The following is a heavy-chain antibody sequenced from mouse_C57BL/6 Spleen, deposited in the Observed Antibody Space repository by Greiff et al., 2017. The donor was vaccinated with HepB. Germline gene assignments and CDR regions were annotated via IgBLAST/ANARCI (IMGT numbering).Heavy chain of an antibody. CDR3: LRSSGDY. D-gene: IGHD1-1*01. V-gene: IGHV1-82*01. J-gene: IGHJ2*01. Sequence: VQLMESGPELVKPGASVKISCKASGYAFSSSWMNWVKQRPGKGLEWIGRIYPGDGDTNYNGKFKGKATLTADKSSSTAYMQLSSLTSEDSAVYFCLRSSGDYWGQGTTLTVSS. CDR2: IYPGDGDT. CDR1: GYAFSSSW.